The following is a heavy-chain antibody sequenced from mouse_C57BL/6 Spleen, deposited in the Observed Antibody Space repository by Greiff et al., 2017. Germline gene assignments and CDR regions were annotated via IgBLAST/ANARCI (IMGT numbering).Heavy chain of an antibody. J-gene: IGHJ2*01. CDR1: GYTFTDYY. V-gene: IGHV1-77*01. CDR2: LGPGSGST. D-gene: IGHD1-1*01. Sequence: QVQLQQSGAELVKPGASVKISCKASGYTFTDYYINWVKQRPGQGLEWIGKLGPGSGSTYYNEKFKGKATLTADKSSSTAYMQLSSLTSEDSAVYFCARGLRGYFDYWGQGTTLTVSS. CDR3: ARGLRGYFDY.